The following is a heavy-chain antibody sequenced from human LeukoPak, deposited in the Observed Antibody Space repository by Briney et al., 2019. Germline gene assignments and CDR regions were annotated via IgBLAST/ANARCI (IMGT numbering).Heavy chain of an antibody. J-gene: IGHJ6*04. V-gene: IGHV3-74*01. Sequence: GGSLRLSCAASGFTFSSYWMHWVRQAPGKGLVWVSRINSDGSSTSYADSVKGRFTISRDNAKNTLYLQMNSLRAEDTAVYCCARRDSSGWYGLFGMDVWGKGTTVTVSS. D-gene: IGHD6-19*01. CDR3: ARRDSSGWYGLFGMDV. CDR2: INSDGSST. CDR1: GFTFSSYW.